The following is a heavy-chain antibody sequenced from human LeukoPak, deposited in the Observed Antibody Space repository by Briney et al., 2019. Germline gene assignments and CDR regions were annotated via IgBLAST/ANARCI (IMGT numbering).Heavy chain of an antibody. J-gene: IGHJ4*02. Sequence: QTGGSLRLSCAASGFTFSSYEMNWVRQAPGKGLEWVSYISSSGSTIYYADSVKGRFTISRDNAKNSLYLQMNSLRAEDTAVYYCARDYYDSSGYYYLDYWGQGTLVTVSS. CDR2: ISSSGSTI. CDR3: ARDYYDSSGYYYLDY. V-gene: IGHV3-48*03. D-gene: IGHD3-22*01. CDR1: GFTFSSYE.